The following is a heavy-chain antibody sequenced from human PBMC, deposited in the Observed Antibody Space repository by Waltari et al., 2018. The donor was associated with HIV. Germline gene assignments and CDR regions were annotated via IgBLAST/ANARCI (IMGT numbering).Heavy chain of an antibody. Sequence: QVQLVQSGTEVKKPGASVKVSCKASGYTFTGYDMNWVRQATGQGLEWMGWMNPERGNTAYAHKVQGRVTMTRNTSIRTAYMELTSLRSEDTAVYYCARGPPNDLWPPQTRHMDVWGQGTTVTVSS. CDR1: GYTFTGYD. V-gene: IGHV1-8*01. J-gene: IGHJ6*02. CDR2: MNPERGNT. D-gene: IGHD3-3*01. CDR3: ARGPPNDLWPPQTRHMDV.